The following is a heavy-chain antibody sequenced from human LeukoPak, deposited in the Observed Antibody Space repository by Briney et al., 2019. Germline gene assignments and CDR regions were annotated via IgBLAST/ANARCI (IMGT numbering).Heavy chain of an antibody. J-gene: IGHJ4*02. CDR3: ASEAVADNFDY. V-gene: IGHV3-21*01. D-gene: IGHD6-19*01. Sequence: GGSLRLSCAASGFTFSSYSMNWVRQAPGKGLEWVSSISSSSSYIHYADSVKGRFTISRDNAKNSLYLQMNSLRAEDTAVYYCASEAVADNFDYWGQGTLVTVSS. CDR2: ISSSSSYI. CDR1: GFTFSSYS.